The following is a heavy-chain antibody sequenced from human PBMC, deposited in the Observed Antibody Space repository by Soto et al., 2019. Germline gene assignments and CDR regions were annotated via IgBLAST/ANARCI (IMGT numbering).Heavy chain of an antibody. CDR1: GYTFTSYG. CDR3: ASAYCGGDCSNYYYGMDV. CDR2: INPNSGGT. D-gene: IGHD2-21*02. V-gene: IGHV1-2*04. Sequence: ASVKVSCKASGYTFTSYGISWVRQAPGQGLECMGWINPNSGGTNYAQKFQGWVTMTRDTSISTAYMELSSLRSEDTAVYYCASAYCGGDCSNYYYGMDVWGQGTTVTVSS. J-gene: IGHJ6*02.